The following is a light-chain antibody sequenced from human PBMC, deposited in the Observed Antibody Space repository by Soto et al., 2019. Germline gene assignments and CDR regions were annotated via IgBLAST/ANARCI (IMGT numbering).Light chain of an antibody. V-gene: IGLV1-40*01. CDR1: SSNIGANYD. J-gene: IGLJ1*01. CDR3: QSYDSTLSARYV. Sequence: QSVLTQPPSVSGAPGQRVTISCTGSSSNIGANYDVHWYQHRPETAPKLLIFGNNNRPSGVPDRFSGSKSGTSASLAITGLQAEDEGDYYCQSYDSTLSARYVFGTGTKLTVL. CDR2: GNN.